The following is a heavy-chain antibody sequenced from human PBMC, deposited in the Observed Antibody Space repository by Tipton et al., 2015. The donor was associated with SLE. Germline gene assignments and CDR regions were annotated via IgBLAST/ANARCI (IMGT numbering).Heavy chain of an antibody. CDR2: LDFDGTTT. J-gene: IGHJ3*02. Sequence: SLRLSCAASGFTFNSFWMHWVRQAPGKGLVWVSRLDFDGTTTTYADSVKGRFTISRDNAKSTVYLQMKSLRAEDTAMYYCTRVRQWRDRDAFDIWGQGTMVTISS. CDR1: GFTFNSFW. V-gene: IGHV3-74*01. CDR3: TRVRQWRDRDAFDI. D-gene: IGHD6-19*01.